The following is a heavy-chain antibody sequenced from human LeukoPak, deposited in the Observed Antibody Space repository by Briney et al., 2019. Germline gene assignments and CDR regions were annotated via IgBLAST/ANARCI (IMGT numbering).Heavy chain of an antibody. Sequence: GGSLRLSCAASGFTFSSYAMSWVRQAPGKGLEWVSGMSGSGGSTYYADSVKGRFTISRDNSKNTLYLQMNSLRAEDTALYYCAKAMSGYYDSSELDYWGQGTLVTVSS. V-gene: IGHV3-23*01. CDR3: AKAMSGYYDSSELDY. CDR1: GFTFSSYA. J-gene: IGHJ4*02. D-gene: IGHD3-22*01. CDR2: MSGSGGST.